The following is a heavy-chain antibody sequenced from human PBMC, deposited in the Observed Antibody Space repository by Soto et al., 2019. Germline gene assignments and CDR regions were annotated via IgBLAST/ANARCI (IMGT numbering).Heavy chain of an antibody. Sequence: EVQLVESGGGLVKPGGSLRLSCVASGFTFSGYSINWVRQAPGKGLEWVSYISGPSIYIYYADSVKGRFTISRDNAKSAVYLYMNSLRAEDTAVYYCARGFRNGFNVWGQGTTVSVSS. CDR2: ISGPSIYI. D-gene: IGHD2-8*01. J-gene: IGHJ6*02. V-gene: IGHV3-21*01. CDR1: GFTFSGYS. CDR3: ARGFRNGFNV.